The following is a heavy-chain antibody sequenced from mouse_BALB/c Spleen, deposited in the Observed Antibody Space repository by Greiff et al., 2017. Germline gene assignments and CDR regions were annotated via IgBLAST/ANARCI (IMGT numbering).Heavy chain of an antibody. CDR2: ISSGGSYT. Sequence: EVQGVESGGGLVKPGGSLKLSCAASGFTFSSYAMSWVRQSPEKRLEWVAEISSGGSYTYYPDTVTGRFTISRDNAKNTLYREMSSLRSEDTARYYCARDREKGYAMDYWGQGTSVTVSS. D-gene: IGHD3-3*01. J-gene: IGHJ4*01. CDR3: ARDREKGYAMDY. V-gene: IGHV5-9-4*01. CDR1: GFTFSSYA.